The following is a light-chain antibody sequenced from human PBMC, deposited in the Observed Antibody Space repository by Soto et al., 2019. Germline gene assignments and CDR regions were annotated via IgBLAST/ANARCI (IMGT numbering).Light chain of an antibody. J-gene: IGLJ1*01. CDR1: SSDVGVHNY. Sequence: LTQPASVSGSPGQSITISCTGTSSDVGVHNYVSWYQQHPGKAPRLMIYDVNSRPSGVSSRFSGSKSGNTASLTISGLLAEDEADYYCSSYTSGSTLYVFGTGTKVTVL. V-gene: IGLV2-14*01. CDR3: SSYTSGSTLYV. CDR2: DVN.